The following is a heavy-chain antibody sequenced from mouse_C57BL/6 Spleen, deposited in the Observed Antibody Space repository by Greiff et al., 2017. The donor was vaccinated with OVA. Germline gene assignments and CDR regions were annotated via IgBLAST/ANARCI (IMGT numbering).Heavy chain of an antibody. J-gene: IGHJ4*01. V-gene: IGHV1-64*01. Sequence: VQLQQPGAELVKPGASVKLSCKASGYTFTSYWMHWVKQRPGQGLEWIGMIHPNSGSTNYNEKFKSKATLTVDKSSSTAYMQLSSLTSEDSAVYYCATADQPTPYNPMDYWGQGTSVTVSS. CDR3: ATADQPTPYNPMDY. CDR2: IHPNSGST. D-gene: IGHD6-1*01. CDR1: GYTFTSYW.